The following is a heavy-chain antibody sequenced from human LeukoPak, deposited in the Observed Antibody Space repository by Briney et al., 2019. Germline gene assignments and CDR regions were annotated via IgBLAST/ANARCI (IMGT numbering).Heavy chain of an antibody. CDR1: GFTFSSYG. CDR3: AKEASMTPYYYYHMDV. J-gene: IGHJ6*03. Sequence: PGGSLRLSCAASGFTFSSYGMHWVRQAPGKGLERVAVIWYGGSNKYYADSVKGRFTISRDNSKNTLYLQMNSLRAEDTAVYYCAKEASMTPYYYYHMDVWGKGTTVTVSS. V-gene: IGHV3-30*02. CDR2: IWYGGSNK. D-gene: IGHD2-15*01.